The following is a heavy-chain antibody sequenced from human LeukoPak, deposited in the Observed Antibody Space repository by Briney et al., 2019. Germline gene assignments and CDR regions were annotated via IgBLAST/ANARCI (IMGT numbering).Heavy chain of an antibody. CDR1: GYTFTSYG. CDR2: ISAYNGNT. V-gene: IGHV1-18*04. Sequence: ASVKVSCTASGYTFTSYGISWVRQAPGQGLEWMGWISAYNGNTNYAEKLQGRVTMTTDTSTSTVYMELRSLRSDDTAVYYCARDVKRYFDWSSPEGTYLRFDYWGQGTLVTVSS. CDR3: ARDVKRYFDWSSPEGTYLRFDY. J-gene: IGHJ4*02. D-gene: IGHD3-9*01.